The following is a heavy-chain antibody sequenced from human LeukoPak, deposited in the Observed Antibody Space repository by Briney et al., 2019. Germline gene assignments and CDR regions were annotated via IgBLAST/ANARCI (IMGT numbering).Heavy chain of an antibody. D-gene: IGHD5-12*01. J-gene: IGHJ5*02. CDR2: INPNSGGT. V-gene: IGHV1-2*02. Sequence: ASVKVSCKASGYTFTGYYMHWVRQAPGQGLEWMGWINPNSGGTNYAQKFQGRVTMTRDTSISTAYMELSRLRSDDTAVYYCARDRGDVDNEVWLDPWGQGTLVTVSS. CDR1: GYTFTGYY. CDR3: ARDRGDVDNEVWLDP.